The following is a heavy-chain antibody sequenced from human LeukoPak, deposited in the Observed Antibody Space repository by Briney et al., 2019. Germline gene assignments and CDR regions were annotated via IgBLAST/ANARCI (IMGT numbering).Heavy chain of an antibody. CDR2: ISGSGGST. CDR3: AKDFESGDYFDY. V-gene: IGHV3-23*01. J-gene: IGHJ4*02. D-gene: IGHD3-10*01. CDR1: GFTFNTYA. Sequence: GGSLRLSCAASGFTFNTYAMSWVRQAPGKGLKWVSGISGSGGSTYYADSVKGRFIISRDNSKNTLYLQMTSLRAEDTAVYYCAKDFESGDYFDYWGQGTLVTVSS.